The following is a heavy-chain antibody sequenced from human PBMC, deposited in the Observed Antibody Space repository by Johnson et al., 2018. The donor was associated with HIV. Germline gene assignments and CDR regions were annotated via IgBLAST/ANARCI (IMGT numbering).Heavy chain of an antibody. CDR3: AKLHCAGGVCDYDILYDAFDV. D-gene: IGHD2-8*02. Sequence: QVQLVESGGGVVQPGRSLRLSCAASGFTFSSYAMHWVRQAPGKGLEWVAVISYDGSNQYYLDSVKGRFTISRDNSKSMVYLQMISLRAEDTAVYYCAKLHCAGGVCDYDILYDAFDVWGQGTVVTVSS. CDR2: ISYDGSNQ. J-gene: IGHJ3*01. CDR1: GFTFSSYA. V-gene: IGHV3-30*18.